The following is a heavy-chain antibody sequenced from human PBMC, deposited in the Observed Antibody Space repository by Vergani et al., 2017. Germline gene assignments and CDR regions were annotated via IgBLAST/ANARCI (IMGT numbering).Heavy chain of an antibody. CDR3: AKEVQWLVLGYFDY. CDR2: ISGQNFRT. V-gene: IGHV3-23*04. J-gene: IGHJ4*02. Sequence: EVQLVESGGGLVQPGGSLRLSCAASGFTFTAHGLNWVRQAPGKGLEWVSGISGQNFRTHYADSVKGRFTISRDNSKNTLYLQMNSLRAEDTAVYYCAKEVQWLVLGYFDYWGQGTLVTVSS. D-gene: IGHD6-19*01. CDR1: GFTFTAHG.